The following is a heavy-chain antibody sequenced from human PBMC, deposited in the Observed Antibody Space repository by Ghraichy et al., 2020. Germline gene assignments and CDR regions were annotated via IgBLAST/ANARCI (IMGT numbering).Heavy chain of an antibody. Sequence: SETLSLTCTVSGGSISSYYWSWIRQPPGKGLEWIGYIYYSGSTNYNPSLKSRVTISVDTSKNQFSLKLSSVTAADTAVYYCARDRPYYDILTGYYWGHGYYGMDVWGQGTTVTVSS. CDR2: IYYSGST. CDR3: ARDRPYYDILTGYYWGHGYYGMDV. V-gene: IGHV4-59*01. CDR1: GGSISSYY. J-gene: IGHJ6*02. D-gene: IGHD3-9*01.